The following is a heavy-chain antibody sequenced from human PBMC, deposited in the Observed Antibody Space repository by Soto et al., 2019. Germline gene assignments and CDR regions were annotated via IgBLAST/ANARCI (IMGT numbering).Heavy chain of an antibody. CDR1: GFTFSNYG. CDR2: ISYDGSNK. CDR3: ARGLEGATGFDY. V-gene: IGHV3-30*03. D-gene: IGHD1-1*01. Sequence: GGSLRLSCAASGFTFSNYGMHWVRQAPGKGLEWVAVISYDGSNKHYADSVKGRFTISRDNSQNTLHVQMNSLRPEDTAVYYCARGLEGATGFDYWGQGTLVTISS. J-gene: IGHJ4*02.